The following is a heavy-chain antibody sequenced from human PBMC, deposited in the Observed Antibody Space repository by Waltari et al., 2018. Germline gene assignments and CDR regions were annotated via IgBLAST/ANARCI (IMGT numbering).Heavy chain of an antibody. J-gene: IGHJ5*02. D-gene: IGHD3-22*01. V-gene: IGHV4-59*12. Sequence: QVQLQESGPGLVKPSETLSLNCTVSGGSISSTYWSWIRQPPGKGLEWIGYIYYSGSTNYNPSLKSRVTISVDTSKNQFSLKLSSVTAADTAVYYCARASMIVPFDPWGQGTLVTVSS. CDR2: IYYSGST. CDR1: GGSISSTY. CDR3: ARASMIVPFDP.